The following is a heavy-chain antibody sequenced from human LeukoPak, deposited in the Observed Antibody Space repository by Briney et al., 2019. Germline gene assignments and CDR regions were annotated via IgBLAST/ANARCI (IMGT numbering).Heavy chain of an antibody. CDR2: ISAYNGDT. CDR3: ARRYCSSTSCYGDDY. J-gene: IGHJ4*02. D-gene: IGHD2-2*01. Sequence: ASVKVSCKASGYTFTSYGISWVRQAPGQGLEWMGWISAYNGDTNYAQKLQGRVTMTTDTSTSTAYMELRSLRSDDTAVYYCARRYCSSTSCYGDDYWGQGTLVTVSS. V-gene: IGHV1-18*01. CDR1: GYTFTSYG.